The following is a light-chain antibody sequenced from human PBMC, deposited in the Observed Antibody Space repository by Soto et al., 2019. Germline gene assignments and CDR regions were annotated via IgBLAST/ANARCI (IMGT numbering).Light chain of an antibody. CDR3: MQGTNWPYT. CDR1: RTLLYKDGNTY. J-gene: IGKJ2*01. Sequence: DIVLTQSPLSLPVTLGQPASISCRSSRTLLYKDGNTYLNWFHQRPGQSPRRLIYRVSNRDSGVPDRFSGSESGTDFTLQISRVEAEDLGVYYCMQGTNWPYTFGQGTELEIK. V-gene: IGKV2-30*01. CDR2: RVS.